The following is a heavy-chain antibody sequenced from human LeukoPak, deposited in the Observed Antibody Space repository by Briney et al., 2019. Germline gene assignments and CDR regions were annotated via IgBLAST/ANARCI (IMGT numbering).Heavy chain of an antibody. CDR1: GGSISSYY. CDR3: ARLRRSSSSSTYNDY. CDR2: IYYSGST. Sequence: PSETLSLTCTVSGGSISSYYWGWIRQPPGKGLEWIGSIYYSGSTYYNPSLKSRVTISVDTSKNQFSLKLSSVTAADTAVYYCARLRRSSSSSTYNDYWGQGTLVTVSS. V-gene: IGHV4-39*01. J-gene: IGHJ4*02. D-gene: IGHD6-6*01.